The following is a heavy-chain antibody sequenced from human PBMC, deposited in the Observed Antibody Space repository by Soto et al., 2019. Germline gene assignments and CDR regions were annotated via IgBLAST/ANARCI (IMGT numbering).Heavy chain of an antibody. CDR2: IIPIFGTA. V-gene: IGHV1-69*01. D-gene: IGHD6-13*01. CDR1: GGTFSSYA. CDR3: ARDGSWSPQGSNYFDY. Sequence: QVQLVQSGAEVKKPGSSVKVSCKASGGTFSSYAISWVRQAPGQGREWMGGIIPIFGTANYAQKFQCRVTIAADESTSTAYLELSSLRSEDTAVYYCARDGSWSPQGSNYFDYWGQGTLVTVSS. J-gene: IGHJ4*02.